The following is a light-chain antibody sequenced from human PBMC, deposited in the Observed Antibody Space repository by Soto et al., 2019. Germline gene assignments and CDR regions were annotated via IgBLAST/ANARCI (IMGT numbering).Light chain of an antibody. J-gene: IGKJ5*01. CDR2: DAS. CDR3: QQRRSWQVT. CDR1: QSINTY. Sequence: ENVLTQSPATLSLSPGEGATLSCRASQSINTYLAWYQQKPGQAPRLLIYDASKRATGIPARFSGSGSGTNFTLTISSLEPVDFAVYYCQQRRSWQVTFGQGTRLES. V-gene: IGKV3D-11*02.